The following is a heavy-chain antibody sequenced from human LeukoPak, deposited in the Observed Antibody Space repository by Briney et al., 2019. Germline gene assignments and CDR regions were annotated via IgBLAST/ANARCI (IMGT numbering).Heavy chain of an antibody. V-gene: IGHV1-18*01. J-gene: IGHJ5*02. CDR2: ISPYNGNT. CDR3: ARDAKRGFDP. CDR1: GYTFTSYA. Sequence: ASVKVSCKASGYTFTSYAMNWVRQAPGQGLQWMGWISPYNGNTNYADQLQGSVTMTTDTSTSTVYMELRNLRSDDTAVYYCARDAKRGFDPWGQGTLVTVSS.